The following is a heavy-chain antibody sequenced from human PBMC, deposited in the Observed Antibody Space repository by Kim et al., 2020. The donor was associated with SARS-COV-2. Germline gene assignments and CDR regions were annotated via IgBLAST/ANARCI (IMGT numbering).Heavy chain of an antibody. CDR1: GGSISSYY. CDR2: IYYSGST. V-gene: IGHV4-59*08. CDR3: ARQGYGDYVGFDY. D-gene: IGHD4-17*01. Sequence: SETLSLTCTVSGGSISSYYWSWIRQPPGKGLEWIGYIYYSGSTNYNPSLKSRVTISVDTSKNQFSLKLSSVTAADTAVYYCARQGYGDYVGFDYWGQGTLVTVSS. J-gene: IGHJ4*02.